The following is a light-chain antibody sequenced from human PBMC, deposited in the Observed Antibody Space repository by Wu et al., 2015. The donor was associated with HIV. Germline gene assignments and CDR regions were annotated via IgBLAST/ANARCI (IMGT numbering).Light chain of an antibody. CDR1: QSISIW. CDR2: KAS. Sequence: DIQMTQSPSTLSASVGDRVTITCRASQSISIWVAWYQQKSGKAPKLLIYKASNLQSGVPSRFSGSGSGTEFTLTIISLQPDDFATYYCQQYNTFRTFGQGTKVETK. CDR3: QQYNTFRT. V-gene: IGKV1-5*03. J-gene: IGKJ1*01.